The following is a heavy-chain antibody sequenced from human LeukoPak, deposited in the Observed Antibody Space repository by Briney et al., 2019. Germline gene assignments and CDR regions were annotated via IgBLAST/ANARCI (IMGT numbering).Heavy chain of an antibody. Sequence: PGGSLRLSCVASGFTFGSYGMHWVRQAPGTGLEWVAFIRYSGSDNYADSVKGRFGISRDNSRSTLYLQMNSLRVEDTAVYYCAGGYSYGSLFDYWGQGTLVTVSS. V-gene: IGHV3-30*02. CDR2: IRYSGSD. CDR1: GFTFGSYG. D-gene: IGHD5-18*01. J-gene: IGHJ4*02. CDR3: AGGYSYGSLFDY.